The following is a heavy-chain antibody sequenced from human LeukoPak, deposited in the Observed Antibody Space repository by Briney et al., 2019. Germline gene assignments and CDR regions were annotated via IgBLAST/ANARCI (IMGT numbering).Heavy chain of an antibody. CDR3: VRVNYGGNSGYHFDY. CDR1: GFALWRYA. CDR2: ISGGGDGT. Sequence: PGGSLRLSCAASGFALWRYAMSWVRQVPGKGLEWVADISGGGDGTHYADSVQGRFTISRDNSKNSVLLQMGSLRAHDTAVYYCVRVNYGGNSGYHFDYWGQGTLVTVSS. D-gene: IGHD4-23*01. J-gene: IGHJ4*02. V-gene: IGHV3-23*01.